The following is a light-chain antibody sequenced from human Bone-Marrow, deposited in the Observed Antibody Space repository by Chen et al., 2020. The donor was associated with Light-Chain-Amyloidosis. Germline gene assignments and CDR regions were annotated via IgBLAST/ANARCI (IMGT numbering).Light chain of an antibody. V-gene: IGLV2-14*01. CDR2: EVT. CDR3: SSYTITNTLI. J-gene: IGLJ1*01. Sequence: QSALTQPASVSGSPGPSMTTSCTGTSSDVGGDNHVSWYQQHPDKAPKLMIYEVTNRPSWVPARFSGSKSDNTASLTISGLQTEDEADYFCSSYTITNTLIFGSGTMVTVL. CDR1: SSDVGGDNH.